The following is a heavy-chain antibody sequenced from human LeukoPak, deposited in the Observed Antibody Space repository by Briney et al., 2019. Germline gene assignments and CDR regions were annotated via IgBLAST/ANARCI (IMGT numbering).Heavy chain of an antibody. J-gene: IGHJ4*02. CDR3: ATHVDTPMPREFDY. CDR2: IIPILGVA. D-gene: IGHD5-18*01. V-gene: IGHV1-69*04. CDR1: GGTFSSYA. Sequence: ASVKVSCKASGGTFSSYAISWVRQAPGQGLEWMGRIIPILGVASYAQKFHGRVTITADKSTSTAYMELSSLRSEDTAVYYCATHVDTPMPREFDYWGQGTLVTVSS.